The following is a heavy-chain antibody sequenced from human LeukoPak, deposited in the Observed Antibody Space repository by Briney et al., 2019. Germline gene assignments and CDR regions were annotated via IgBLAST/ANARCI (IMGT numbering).Heavy chain of an antibody. D-gene: IGHD5-12*01. Sequence: ESLKISCKGSGYIFTNYWIAWVRQMPGKGLEWMGIIYPDDSDTRYSPSFQGQVTISADKSISTAYLQCSSLKASDTAMYYCARRGNSAYAYWGQGTLVTVSS. J-gene: IGHJ4*02. CDR1: GYIFTNYW. V-gene: IGHV5-51*01. CDR2: IYPDDSDT. CDR3: ARRGNSAYAY.